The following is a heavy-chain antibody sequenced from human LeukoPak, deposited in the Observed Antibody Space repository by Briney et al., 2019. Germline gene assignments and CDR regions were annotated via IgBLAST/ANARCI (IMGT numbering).Heavy chain of an antibody. Sequence: PSETLSLTCAVSGHSISSGYYWGWIRQPPGKGLEWIGSIYHSGSTYYNPSLKSRVTISVDTSKNQFSLKLSSVTAADTAVYYCARHGRYCSSTSCYGRFDPWGQGTLVTVSS. CDR2: IYHSGST. J-gene: IGHJ5*02. CDR1: GHSISSGYY. D-gene: IGHD2-2*01. V-gene: IGHV4-38-2*01. CDR3: ARHGRYCSSTSCYGRFDP.